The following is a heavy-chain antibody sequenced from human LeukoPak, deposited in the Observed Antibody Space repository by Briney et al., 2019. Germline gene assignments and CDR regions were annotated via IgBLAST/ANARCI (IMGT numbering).Heavy chain of an antibody. J-gene: IGHJ5*02. Sequence: PSETLSLTCTVSGGSISSYYWSWIRQPAGKGLELIGRIYTSGTTNYNPSLKSRVTMSVDTSKNQFSLKLSSVTAADTAAYYCARAPTGTGGWNWFDPWGQGTLVTVSS. CDR3: ARAPTGTGGWNWFDP. CDR2: IYTSGTT. V-gene: IGHV4-4*07. D-gene: IGHD1-1*01. CDR1: GGSISSYY.